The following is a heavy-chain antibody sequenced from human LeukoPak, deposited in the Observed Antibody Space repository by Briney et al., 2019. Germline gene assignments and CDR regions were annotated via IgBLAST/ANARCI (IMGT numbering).Heavy chain of an antibody. J-gene: IGHJ4*02. Sequence: PGGSLRLSCAASGFTFRSYWMSWVRQAPGKGLEWVSYISSSSSTIYYADSVKGRFTISRDNAKNSLYLQMNSLRAEDTAVYYCARDIYYDSSGYYGSVYWGQGTLVTVSS. CDR3: ARDIYYDSSGYYGSVY. D-gene: IGHD3-22*01. CDR2: ISSSSSTI. V-gene: IGHV3-48*04. CDR1: GFTFRSYW.